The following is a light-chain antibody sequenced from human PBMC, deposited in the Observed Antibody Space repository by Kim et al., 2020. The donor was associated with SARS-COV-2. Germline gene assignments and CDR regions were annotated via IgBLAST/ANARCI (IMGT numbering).Light chain of an antibody. CDR3: MQARQTPPWT. J-gene: IGKJ1*01. V-gene: IGKV2-28*01. CDR1: QSFPLRNGYNY. CDR2: LAS. Sequence: DVVMGHSPLSLPVTPGKPPSIPCTSSQSFPLRNGYNYLDWYLQKPGQSPQLLIYLASNRASGVPDRFSGSGSGTDFTLKISRVEAEDVGLYYCMQARQTPPWTFGPGTKVDIK.